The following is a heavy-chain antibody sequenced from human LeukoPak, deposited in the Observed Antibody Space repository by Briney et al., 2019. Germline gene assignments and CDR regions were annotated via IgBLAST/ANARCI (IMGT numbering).Heavy chain of an antibody. Sequence: GGYLRLYCAASGFTFSSYAMSWVRQAPGKGLEWVSAISGSGGSTYYADSVKGRFTISRDNSKNTLYLQMNSLRAEDTAVYYCAKTRPIYSSGWYTDYWGQGTLVIVSS. CDR1: GFTFSSYA. CDR2: ISGSGGST. CDR3: AKTRPIYSSGWYTDY. V-gene: IGHV3-23*01. J-gene: IGHJ4*02. D-gene: IGHD6-19*01.